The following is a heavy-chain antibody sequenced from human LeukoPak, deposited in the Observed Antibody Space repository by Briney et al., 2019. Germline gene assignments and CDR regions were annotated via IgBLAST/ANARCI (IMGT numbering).Heavy chain of an antibody. D-gene: IGHD3-16*01. CDR2: ITGGGSTI. J-gene: IGHJ4*02. Sequence: GGSLRLSCAASGFTFSDYYMSWIRQAPGKGLEWVSYITGGGSTIYYADSVKGRFTISRDNAKNSLYLQMNSLRAEDTAVYYCARAMLMGEFTDYWGQGTLVTVSS. V-gene: IGHV3-11*01. CDR3: ARAMLMGEFTDY. CDR1: GFTFSDYY.